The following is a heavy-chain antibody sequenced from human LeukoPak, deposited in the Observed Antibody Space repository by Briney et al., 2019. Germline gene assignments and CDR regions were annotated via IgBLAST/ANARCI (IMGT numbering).Heavy chain of an antibody. CDR1: GYTFTGYY. CDR2: INPISGVT. Sequence: ASVKVSCKASGYTFTGYYMHWVRQAPGQGLEWMGRINPISGVTNFAQNFLGRVSMSRDTSIRTAYLDMYSLTFDDTAVFYCARGGYSGFDPFDYWGQGTLVTVSS. CDR3: ARGGYSGFDPFDY. D-gene: IGHD5-12*01. V-gene: IGHV1-2*06. J-gene: IGHJ4*02.